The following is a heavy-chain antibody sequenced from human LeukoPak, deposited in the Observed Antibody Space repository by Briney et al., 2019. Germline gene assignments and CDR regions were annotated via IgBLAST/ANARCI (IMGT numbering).Heavy chain of an antibody. CDR2: ILYDGSNK. J-gene: IGHJ4*02. CDR3: ARAALQYSSGWLGY. V-gene: IGHV3-30-3*01. CDR1: GFTFSSYA. Sequence: GGSLRLSCAASGFTFSSYAMHWVRQAPGKGLEWVAVILYDGSNKYYADSVKGRFTISRDNSKNTLYLQMNSLRAEDTAVYYCARAALQYSSGWLGYWGQGTLVTVSS. D-gene: IGHD6-19*01.